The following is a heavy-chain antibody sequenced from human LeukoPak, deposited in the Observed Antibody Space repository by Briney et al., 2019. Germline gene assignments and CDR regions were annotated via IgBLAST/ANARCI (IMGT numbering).Heavy chain of an antibody. J-gene: IGHJ3*01. V-gene: IGHV1-2*02. Sequence: ASVKVSCKASGYTFTGYYMHWVRQAPGQGLEWMGWINPDSGGTNNAQKFQGRVTMTRDASISTAYMELSRLRSDDTAVYYCARTFYDTLDSDAFDFWGQGTMVIVSS. CDR1: GYTFTGYY. D-gene: IGHD2/OR15-2a*01. CDR2: INPDSGGT. CDR3: ARTFYDTLDSDAFDF.